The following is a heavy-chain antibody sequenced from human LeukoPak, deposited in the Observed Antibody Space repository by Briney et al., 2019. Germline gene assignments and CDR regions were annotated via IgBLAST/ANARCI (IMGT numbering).Heavy chain of an antibody. V-gene: IGHV3-30-3*01. CDR1: GFTFSSYA. J-gene: IGHJ4*02. D-gene: IGHD3-22*01. CDR2: ISYDGSNK. CDR3: VRFYYDSSDLFYFDY. Sequence: GSLRLSCAASGFTFSSYAMHWVRQAPGKGLEWVAVISYDGSNKYYADSVKGRFTISRDNSKNTLYLQMNGLRAEDTAIYYCVRFYYDSSDLFYFDYWGQGTLVTVSS.